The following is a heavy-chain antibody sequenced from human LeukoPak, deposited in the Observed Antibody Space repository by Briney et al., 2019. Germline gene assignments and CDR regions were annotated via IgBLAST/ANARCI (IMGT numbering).Heavy chain of an antibody. Sequence: PSETLSLTCTVSGGSISSYYWSWIRQPAGKGLEWIGRTYTSGSTNYNPSLKSRVTMSVDTSKNQFSLKLSSVTAADTAVYYCARDLKGIHGYYYMDVWGKGTTVTVSS. V-gene: IGHV4-4*07. CDR3: ARDLKGIHGYYYMDV. CDR2: TYTSGST. J-gene: IGHJ6*03. CDR1: GGSISSYY.